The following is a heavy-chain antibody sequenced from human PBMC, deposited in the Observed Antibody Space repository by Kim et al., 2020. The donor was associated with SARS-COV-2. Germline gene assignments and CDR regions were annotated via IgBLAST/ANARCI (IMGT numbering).Heavy chain of an antibody. CDR2: INAGNGNT. CDR3: ARDGSGSYYEDYFDY. CDR1: GYTFTSYT. J-gene: IGHJ4*02. D-gene: IGHD3-10*01. Sequence: ASVKVSCKASGYTFTSYTMQWVRQAPGQRLEWMGWINAGNGNTKYSQNFQGRVTITRDTSASTAYMELSSLRSEDTAVYYCARDGSGSYYEDYFDYWGQGTLVTVSS. V-gene: IGHV1-3*01.